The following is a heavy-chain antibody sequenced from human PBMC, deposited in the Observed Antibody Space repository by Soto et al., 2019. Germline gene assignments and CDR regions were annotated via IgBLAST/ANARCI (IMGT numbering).Heavy chain of an antibody. Sequence: EVQLVESGGGLVQPGGSLRLSCVASGFTLSSYWMYWVRQVPGKGLLWVSRISTDGSKTEYADSVKGRFTISRDNAKIATYLQMDSLRVEDMGVYYCARGPGHGGSYFEHWGQGTLVTVSS. J-gene: IGHJ1*01. D-gene: IGHD5-12*01. CDR3: ARGPGHGGSYFEH. CDR1: GFTLSSYW. V-gene: IGHV3-74*03. CDR2: ISTDGSKT.